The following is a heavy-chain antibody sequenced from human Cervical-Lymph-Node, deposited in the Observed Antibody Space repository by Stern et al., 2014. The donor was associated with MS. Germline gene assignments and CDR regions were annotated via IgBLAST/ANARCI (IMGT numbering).Heavy chain of an antibody. CDR3: AKTLGDIVVVVAATHYYYGMDV. CDR2: ISYDGSNT. V-gene: IGHV3-30*18. Sequence: VQLVESGGGVVQPGRSLRLSCAASGFTFSSYGMHWVRQAPGQGLAWVAVISYDGSNTYYADSVKGRFIISRDNSKNTLYLQMNSLRAEDTAVYYCAKTLGDIVVVVAATHYYYGMDVWGQGTTVTVSS. J-gene: IGHJ6*02. CDR1: GFTFSSYG. D-gene: IGHD2-15*01.